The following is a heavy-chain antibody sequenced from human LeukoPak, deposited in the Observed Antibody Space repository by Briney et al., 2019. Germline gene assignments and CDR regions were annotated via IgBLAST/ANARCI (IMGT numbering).Heavy chain of an antibody. CDR3: ARDWYYSIDY. CDR2: INSDGTT. Sequence: GGSLRLSCAASGFSFSTTWMHRVRQAPGKGLIWVSRINSDGTTSYADSVKGRFTISRDNAKNMLYLQMNSLRAEDTAVYYCARDWYYSIDYWGQGTLVTVSS. D-gene: IGHD3-10*01. J-gene: IGHJ4*02. CDR1: GFSFSTTW. V-gene: IGHV3-74*01.